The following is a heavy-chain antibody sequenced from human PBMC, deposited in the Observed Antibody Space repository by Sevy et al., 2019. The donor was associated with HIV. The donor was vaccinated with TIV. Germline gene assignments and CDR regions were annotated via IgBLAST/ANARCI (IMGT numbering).Heavy chain of an antibody. D-gene: IGHD4-17*01. CDR3: ARGDYGDYVRGYYYYGMDV. CDR1: GGSISSYY. Sequence: SETLSLTCTVSGGSISSYYWSWIRQPPGKGLEWIGYIYYIGSTNYNPSLKSRVTISVDTSKNQFSLKLSSVTAADTAVYYCARGDYGDYVRGYYYYGMDVWGQGTTVTVSS. V-gene: IGHV4-59*01. CDR2: IYYIGST. J-gene: IGHJ6*02.